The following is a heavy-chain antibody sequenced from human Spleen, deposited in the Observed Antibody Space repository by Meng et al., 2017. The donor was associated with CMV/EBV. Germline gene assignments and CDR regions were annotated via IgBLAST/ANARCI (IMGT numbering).Heavy chain of an antibody. CDR1: SASTTNNH. CDR3: AGSRAGGGACDY. Sequence: QIQESDQGLVNRAETLYSISSLASASTTNNHSSCFRHPAGQSPEWSGLTQVICLSMYNTSSKSRVMVSLYASKSQFSLTVNSVTAADTATHDCAGSRAGGGACDYWGQGILVTVSS. J-gene: IGHJ4*02. V-gene: IGHV4-4*07. CDR2: TQVICLS. D-gene: IGHD3-16*01.